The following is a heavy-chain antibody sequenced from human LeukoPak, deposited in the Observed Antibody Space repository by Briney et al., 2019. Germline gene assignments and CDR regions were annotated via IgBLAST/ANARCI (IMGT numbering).Heavy chain of an antibody. D-gene: IGHD6-13*01. Sequence: ASVKVSCKASGYTFTGYYMHWVRQAPGQGLEGMGWINPNSGGTNYAQKFQGRVTMTRDTSISTAYMELSRLRSDDTAVYYCASTLAAAGWGGVDYWGQGTLVTVSS. J-gene: IGHJ4*02. CDR3: ASTLAAAGWGGVDY. V-gene: IGHV1-2*02. CDR2: INPNSGGT. CDR1: GYTFTGYY.